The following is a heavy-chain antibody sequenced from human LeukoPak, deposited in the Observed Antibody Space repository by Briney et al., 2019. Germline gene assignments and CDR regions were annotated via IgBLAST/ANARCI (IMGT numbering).Heavy chain of an antibody. Sequence: PSETLSLTCAVYGGSFSGYYWSWIRQPPGKGLEWIGEVNHSGSTNYNPSLKSRVTMSVDTSKNQFSLKLSSVTAADTAVYYCARGGQWLRPFDYWGQGTLVTVPS. CDR2: VNHSGST. V-gene: IGHV4-34*01. CDR3: ARGGQWLRPFDY. CDR1: GGSFSGYY. J-gene: IGHJ4*02. D-gene: IGHD5-12*01.